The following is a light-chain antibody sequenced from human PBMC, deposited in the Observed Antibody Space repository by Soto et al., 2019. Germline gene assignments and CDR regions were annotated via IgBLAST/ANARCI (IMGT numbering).Light chain of an antibody. J-gene: IGKJ2*01. CDR2: GAS. CDR3: QQSGSSFYT. CDR1: QSVSSAY. V-gene: IGKV3-20*01. Sequence: EIVLTQSPGTLSLSPGERATLSCRASQSVSSAYLAWYQQIPGQAPRLLIYGASSRATGIPDRVSGSGSGTDFNLTISGLEPEDVAVYYCQQSGSSFYTFGQGTKLEIK.